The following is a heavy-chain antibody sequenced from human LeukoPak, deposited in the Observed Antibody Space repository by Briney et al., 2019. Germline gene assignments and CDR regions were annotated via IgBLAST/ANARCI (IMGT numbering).Heavy chain of an antibody. V-gene: IGHV1-2*02. CDR3: ARAPIVVVTNGWFDP. CDR2: INPNSGGT. CDR1: GYTFTGYY. J-gene: IGHJ5*02. Sequence: GASVKVSCKASGYTFTGYYMHWVRQAPGQGLEWMGWINPNSGGTNYAQKFQGRVTMTRDTSISTAYMELSRLRSDDTAVYYCARAPIVVVTNGWFDPWGQGTLVTVSS. D-gene: IGHD3-22*01.